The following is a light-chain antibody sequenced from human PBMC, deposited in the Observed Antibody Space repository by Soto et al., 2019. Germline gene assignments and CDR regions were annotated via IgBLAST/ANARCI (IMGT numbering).Light chain of an antibody. Sequence: EIVMTQSPATLSVSPGERATLSCRASQSVSSNLAWYQQKPGQAPRLLIYGASTRATGIPARFSGSGSGTEFTLTISSLQSEDFAVYDCQQYNNWLWTFGQGTKVESK. CDR1: QSVSSN. CDR3: QQYNNWLWT. CDR2: GAS. V-gene: IGKV3-15*01. J-gene: IGKJ1*01.